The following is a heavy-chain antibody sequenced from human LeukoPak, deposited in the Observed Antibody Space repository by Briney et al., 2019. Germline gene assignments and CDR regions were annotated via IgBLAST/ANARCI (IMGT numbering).Heavy chain of an antibody. CDR2: IYYSGST. CDR3: ARAGIVVAAAMLSNWFDP. Sequence: PSETLSLTCTVSGGSISSSSYYWGWIRQPPGKGLEWIGSIYYSGSTYYNPSLKSRVTISVDTSKNQFSLKLSSVTAADTAVYYCARAGIVVAAAMLSNWFDPWGQGTLVTVSS. J-gene: IGHJ5*02. CDR1: GGSISSSSYY. D-gene: IGHD2-2*01. V-gene: IGHV4-39*01.